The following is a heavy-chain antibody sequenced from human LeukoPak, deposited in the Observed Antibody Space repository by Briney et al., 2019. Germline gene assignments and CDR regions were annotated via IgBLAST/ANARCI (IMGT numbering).Heavy chain of an antibody. J-gene: IGHJ1*01. D-gene: IGHD3-10*01. CDR2: ISGGGNI. CDR1: GITVSSNY. V-gene: IGHV3-66*01. Sequence: GGSLRLSCVASGITVSSNYMSWVRQAPGKGLEWVSVISGGGNIYYADSVKGRFTISRDNSKNTLHLQMNSLRVEDTAAYYCARDTDYYGSGRHGYFDHWGQGTLVTVSS. CDR3: ARDTDYYGSGRHGYFDH.